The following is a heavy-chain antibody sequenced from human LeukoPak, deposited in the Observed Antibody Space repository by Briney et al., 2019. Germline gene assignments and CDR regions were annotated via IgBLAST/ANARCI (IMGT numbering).Heavy chain of an antibody. CDR3: ARETQQLVISP. V-gene: IGHV4-59*01. J-gene: IGHJ5*02. Sequence: PSETLSLTCTVSGGSISSYYWSWIRQPPGKGLEWIGYIYYSGSTNYNPSLKSRVTISVDTSKNQFSLKLSSVTAADTAVYYCARETQQLVISPWGQGTLVTVSS. CDR2: IYYSGST. D-gene: IGHD6-13*01. CDR1: GGSISSYY.